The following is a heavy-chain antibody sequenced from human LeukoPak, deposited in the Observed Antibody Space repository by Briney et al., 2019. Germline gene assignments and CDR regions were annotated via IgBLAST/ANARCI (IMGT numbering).Heavy chain of an antibody. CDR3: AKAGYSSGWPAFYYFDY. CDR1: GFTFSSYA. D-gene: IGHD6-19*01. Sequence: GGALRLSCAASGFTFSSYAMSWVRQAPGKGLEWVSAISGSGCSTYYADSVKGRFTISRDNSKNTLYLQMNILRAEDTAVYYCAKAGYSSGWPAFYYFDYWGQGTLVTVSS. J-gene: IGHJ4*02. CDR2: ISGSGCST. V-gene: IGHV3-23*01.